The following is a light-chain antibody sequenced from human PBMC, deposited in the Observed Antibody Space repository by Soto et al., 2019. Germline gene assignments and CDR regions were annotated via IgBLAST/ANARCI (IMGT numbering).Light chain of an antibody. CDR2: DVS. Sequence: QSALTQPASVSGSPGQSITISCTGTSSDVGGYNYVSWYQQHPGKVPKLMIYDVSNRPSGVSNRFSGSKSGNTASLTISGLQAEDEADYYCRSYTSNSLYVFGTGTKVTVL. V-gene: IGLV2-14*01. J-gene: IGLJ1*01. CDR3: RSYTSNSLYV. CDR1: SSDVGGYNY.